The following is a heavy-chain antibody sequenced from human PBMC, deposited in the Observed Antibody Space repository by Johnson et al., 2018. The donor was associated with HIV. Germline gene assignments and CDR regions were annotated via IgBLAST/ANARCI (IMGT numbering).Heavy chain of an antibody. D-gene: IGHD3-3*01. CDR1: GSTFSSYG. V-gene: IGHV3-30*02. Sequence: QVQLVESVGGVLQPGRSLRLSCAASGSTFSSYGMHWVSQAPGKGLEWVAFIRYDGSNKYYADSVKGRFPISRDNSKNTLYLQMNSLRAEDTAVYYCAKGDYNFWSGDAFDIWGQGTMVTVSS. CDR3: AKGDYNFWSGDAFDI. CDR2: IRYDGSNK. J-gene: IGHJ3*02.